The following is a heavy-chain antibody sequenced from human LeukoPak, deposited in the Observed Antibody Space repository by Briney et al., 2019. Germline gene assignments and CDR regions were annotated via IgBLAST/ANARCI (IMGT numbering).Heavy chain of an antibody. V-gene: IGHV1-2*04. Sequence: ASVTVSCKASGFTFTDYFIHWVRQAPGQGVEWMGWVNPNIGDTNYAQKFQGWVTMTRDTSINTAYLELSRLNSDDTAVYFCTRDSPGSGWFDNWGRGTLVTVSS. CDR3: TRDSPGSGWFDN. CDR1: GFTFTDYF. J-gene: IGHJ5*02. D-gene: IGHD1-1*01. CDR2: VNPNIGDT.